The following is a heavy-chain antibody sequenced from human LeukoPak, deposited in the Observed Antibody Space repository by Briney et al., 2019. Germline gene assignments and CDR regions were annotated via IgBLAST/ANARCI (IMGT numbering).Heavy chain of an antibody. CDR3: ARGNGYYDSSGYYYFDAFDI. CDR2: IYHSGST. CDR1: GYSISSGYY. J-gene: IGHJ3*02. V-gene: IGHV4-38-2*02. Sequence: SETLSLTCTVSGYSISSGYYWGWIRQPPGKGLEWIGSIYHSGSTYHNPSLKSRVTISVDTSKNQFSLKLSSVTAADTAVYYCARGNGYYDSSGYYYFDAFDIWGQGTMVTVSS. D-gene: IGHD3-22*01.